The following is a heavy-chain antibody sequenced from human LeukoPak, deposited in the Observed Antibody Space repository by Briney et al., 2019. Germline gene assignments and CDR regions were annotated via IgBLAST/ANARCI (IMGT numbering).Heavy chain of an antibody. CDR2: ISGSGGST. J-gene: IGHJ4*02. Sequence: PGGSLRLSCAASGFTFSSYAMSWVRQAPGKGLEWVSAISGSGGSTYYADSVKGRFTISRDNSKNTLYLQMKSLRAEDTAVYYCAKSSDYYDSSRFDYWGQGTLVTVSP. CDR1: GFTFSSYA. D-gene: IGHD3-22*01. CDR3: AKSSDYYDSSRFDY. V-gene: IGHV3-23*01.